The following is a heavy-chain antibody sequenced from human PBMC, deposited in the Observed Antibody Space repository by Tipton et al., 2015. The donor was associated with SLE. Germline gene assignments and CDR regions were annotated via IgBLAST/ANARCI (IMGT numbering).Heavy chain of an antibody. V-gene: IGHV4-38-2*02. CDR2: IYYSGST. J-gene: IGHJ5*02. CDR1: LYSIGSSYY. CDR3: ARVQAYEGFDP. Sequence: TLSLTCTVSLYSIGSSYYWGWIRQPPGKGLEWIGSIYYSGSTYYNPSLKSRVTISVDTSKNQFSLKLSSVTAADTAVYYCARVQAYEGFDPWGQGTLVTVSS. D-gene: IGHD3-16*01.